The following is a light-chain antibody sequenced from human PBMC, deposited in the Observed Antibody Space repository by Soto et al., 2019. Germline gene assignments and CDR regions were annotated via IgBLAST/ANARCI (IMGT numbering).Light chain of an antibody. Sequence: QSALTQPASVSGSPGQSITISCTGTNTDVGGYDHVSWYQHHPGKAPKMLIFEVYNRPSGISDRFSGSKSGDTASLTISGLQAEDEADYYCISYIPSTTTHWVFGGGTKVTVL. CDR2: EVY. CDR3: ISYIPSTTTHWV. J-gene: IGLJ3*02. V-gene: IGLV2-14*01. CDR1: NTDVGGYDH.